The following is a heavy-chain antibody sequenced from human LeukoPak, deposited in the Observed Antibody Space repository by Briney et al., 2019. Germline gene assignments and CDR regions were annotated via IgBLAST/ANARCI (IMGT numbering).Heavy chain of an antibody. CDR1: GFTFSSYA. CDR2: ISYDGSNK. V-gene: IGHV3-30-3*01. CDR3: ARADYYFDC. Sequence: PGGSLRLSCAASGFTFSSYAMHWVRQAPGKGLEWVAVISYDGSNKYYADSVKGRFTISRDNSKNTLYLQMNSLRAEDTAVYYCARADYYFDCWGQGTLVTVSS. J-gene: IGHJ4*02.